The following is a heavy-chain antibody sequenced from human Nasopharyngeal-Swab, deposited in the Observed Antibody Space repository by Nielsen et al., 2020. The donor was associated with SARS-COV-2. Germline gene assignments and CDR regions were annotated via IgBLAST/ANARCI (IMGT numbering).Heavy chain of an antibody. J-gene: IGHJ6*03. V-gene: IGHV4-34*01. CDR3: ARTMVVVRYYYYYMDV. Sequence: SETLSLTCAVYGGSFSGYYWSWIRQPPGKGLEWIGEINHSGSTNYNPSLKGRVTISVDTSKNQFSLKLSSVTAADTAVYYCARTMVVVRYYYYYMDVWGKGTTVTVSS. CDR2: INHSGST. D-gene: IGHD2-21*01. CDR1: GGSFSGYY.